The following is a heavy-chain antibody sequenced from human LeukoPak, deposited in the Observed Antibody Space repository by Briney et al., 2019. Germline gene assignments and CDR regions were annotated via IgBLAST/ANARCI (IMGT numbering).Heavy chain of an antibody. J-gene: IGHJ4*02. Sequence: SETLSLTCTVSGGSISSYYWSWIRQPPGKGLEWIGYSYYSGSTNYNPSLKSRVTISVDTSKNQFSLKLSSVTAADTAVYYCASWELPERFFDYWGQGTLVTVSS. D-gene: IGHD1-26*01. CDR2: SYYSGST. CDR3: ASWELPERFFDY. CDR1: GGSISSYY. V-gene: IGHV4-59*01.